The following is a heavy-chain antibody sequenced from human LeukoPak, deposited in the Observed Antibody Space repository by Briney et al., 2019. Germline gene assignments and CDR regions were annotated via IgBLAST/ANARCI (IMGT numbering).Heavy chain of an antibody. CDR1: GYTFTSYY. J-gene: IGHJ5*02. CDR2: INPSGGST. Sequence: ASVKVSCKASGYTFTSYYMHWVRQAPGQGLEWMGIINPSGGSTSYAQKFQGRVTMTRDTSTSTVYMELSSLRSEDTAVYYCASNPASTSGGHWFDPWGQGTLVTVSS. CDR3: ASNPASTSGGHWFDP. D-gene: IGHD6-13*01. V-gene: IGHV1-46*01.